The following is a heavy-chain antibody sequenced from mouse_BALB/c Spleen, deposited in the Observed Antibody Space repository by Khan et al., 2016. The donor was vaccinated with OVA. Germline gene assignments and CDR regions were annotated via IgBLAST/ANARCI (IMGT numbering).Heavy chain of an antibody. V-gene: IGHV5-6*01. D-gene: IGHD1-1*01. J-gene: IGHJ3*01. CDR1: GFTFSTYG. CDR2: VSTGGSYT. CDR3: TKLAYYYDGDGFAY. Sequence: VELVESGGDLVKPGGSLKLSCAASGFTFSTYGMSWVSQTPDKRLEWIATVSTGGSYTNYPDSVKGRSTFSTDKSKNTVYLQLSGLTSEDTAMVYCTKLAYYYDGDGFAYWGQGTLVTVSA.